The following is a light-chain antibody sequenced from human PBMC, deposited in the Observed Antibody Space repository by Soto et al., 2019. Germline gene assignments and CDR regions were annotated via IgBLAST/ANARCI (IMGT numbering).Light chain of an antibody. Sequence: EIVMTQSPATLSVSPGERATLSCRASQSVSSSLAWYQQKPGQAPRLLIYGASTRAPGFPARFSGSGSGTDFTLTISSLQSEDFAVYYCQQYNNWPWTFGQGTKVDIK. CDR2: GAS. J-gene: IGKJ1*01. CDR1: QSVSSS. V-gene: IGKV3-15*01. CDR3: QQYNNWPWT.